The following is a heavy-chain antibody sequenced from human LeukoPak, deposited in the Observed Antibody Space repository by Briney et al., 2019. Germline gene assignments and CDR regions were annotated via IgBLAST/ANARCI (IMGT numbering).Heavy chain of an antibody. CDR1: GGTFSSYA. V-gene: IGHV1-69*04. Sequence: SVKVSCKASGGTFSSYAISWVRQAPGQGLEWMGRIIPIIGIANYAQKFQGRVTITADKSTSTAYMELSSLRSEDTAVYYCARDRYGGYSGWYFDLWGRGTLVTVSS. CDR2: IIPIIGIA. D-gene: IGHD4-17*01. CDR3: ARDRYGGYSGWYFDL. J-gene: IGHJ2*01.